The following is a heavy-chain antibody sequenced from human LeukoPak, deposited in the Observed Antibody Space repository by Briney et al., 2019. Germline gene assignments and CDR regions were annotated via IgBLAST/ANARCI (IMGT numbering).Heavy chain of an antibody. CDR2: IKSKTDGGTT. V-gene: IGHV3-15*07. CDR1: GFTLSNVW. Sequence: GGSLRLSCAASGFTLSNVWMNWVRQAPGKGLEWVGRIKSKTDGGTTDYAAPVKGRFTISKDESENMIYLEMNSLKIEDTAVYYCTTPRGIPNWGQGTLVTVSS. J-gene: IGHJ4*02. CDR3: TTPRGIPN. D-gene: IGHD2-21*01.